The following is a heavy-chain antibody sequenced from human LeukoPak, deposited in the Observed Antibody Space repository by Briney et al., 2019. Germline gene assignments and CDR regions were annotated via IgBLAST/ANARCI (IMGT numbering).Heavy chain of an antibody. CDR3: ARDLNQITMVRGVISPYFDY. V-gene: IGHV3-11*01. D-gene: IGHD3-10*01. CDR2: ISSSGSTI. Sequence: PGGSLRLSCAASGFTFSDYYMSWIRQAPGKGLEWVSYISSSGSTIYYADSVKGRFTISRDNAKNSLYLQMNSLRAEDTAVYYCARDLNQITMVRGVISPYFDYWGQGTLVTVSS. J-gene: IGHJ4*02. CDR1: GFTFSDYY.